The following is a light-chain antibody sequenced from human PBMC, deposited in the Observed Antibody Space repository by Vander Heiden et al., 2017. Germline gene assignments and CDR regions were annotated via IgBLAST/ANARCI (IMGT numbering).Light chain of an antibody. V-gene: IGLV7-43*01. CDR2: NTN. J-gene: IGLJ2*01. Sequence: QTVVTQEPSLTVSPGGKVTTTGASSTGSVTSGYYPNWFQQKPGQAPRALIYNTNNKHSWTPARFSGSLLGGKAALTLSGVRPEDEAEYYCLLYYGGTVVFGGGTKLTVL. CDR3: LLYYGGTVV. CDR1: TGSVTSGYY.